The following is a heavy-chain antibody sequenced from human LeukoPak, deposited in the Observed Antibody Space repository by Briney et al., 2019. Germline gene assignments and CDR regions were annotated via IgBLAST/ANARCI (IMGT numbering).Heavy chain of an antibody. D-gene: IGHD4/OR15-4a*01. CDR2: INPSGGST. V-gene: IGHV1-46*01. CDR1: GYTFTSYY. CDR3: ARAPVGIPGADWFDP. J-gene: IGHJ5*02. Sequence: GASVKVSCKASGYTFTSYYMHWVRQAPGQGLEWMGIINPSGGSTSYAQKFQGRVTMTRDTSTSTVYMELSSLRSEDTAVYYCARAPVGIPGADWFDPWGQGTLVTVSS.